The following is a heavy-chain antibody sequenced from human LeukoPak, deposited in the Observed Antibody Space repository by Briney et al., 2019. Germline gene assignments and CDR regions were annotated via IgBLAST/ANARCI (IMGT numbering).Heavy chain of an antibody. CDR2: ISGSGTST. CDR3: EGTYYYDSSADY. V-gene: IGHV3-23*01. D-gene: IGHD3-22*01. CDR1: GFTFRSNA. Sequence: PGGSLRLSCAASGFTFRSNAMSWVRQAPGMGLEWVLAISGSGTSTYYADSVKGRFTISRDNSKNTLYLQMNSLRAEDTAVYYCEGTYYYDSSADYWGQGTLVTVSS. J-gene: IGHJ4*02.